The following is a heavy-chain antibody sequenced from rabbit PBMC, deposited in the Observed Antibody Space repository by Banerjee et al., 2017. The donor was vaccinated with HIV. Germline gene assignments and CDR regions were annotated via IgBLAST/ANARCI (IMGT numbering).Heavy chain of an antibody. CDR3: ARDLYFYTDGYPGYDL. D-gene: IGHD7-1*01. CDR2: IYTGSSGIT. J-gene: IGHJ3*01. CDR1: GFSFSSSYC. Sequence: QEQLVESGGGLVKPGASLTVTCTASGFSFSSSYCMCWVRQAPGKGQEWIGCIYTGSSGITYYASWAKGRFTISKTSSTTVTLQMTSLTAADTATYFCARDLYFYTDGYPGYDLWGQGTLVTVS. V-gene: IGHV1S45*01.